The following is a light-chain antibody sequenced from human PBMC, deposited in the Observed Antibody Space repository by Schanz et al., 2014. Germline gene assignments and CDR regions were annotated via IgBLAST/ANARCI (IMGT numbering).Light chain of an antibody. CDR2: EVS. Sequence: QSALTQPPSASGSLGQSVTISCTGTSSDVGDYNYVSWYQQHPGKAPKLMIYEVSKRPSGVPDRFSGSKSGNTASLTVSGLQAEDEADYYCSSYADGDTYVFGTGTKLTVL. J-gene: IGLJ1*01. CDR1: SSDVGDYNY. V-gene: IGLV2-8*01. CDR3: SSYADGDTYV.